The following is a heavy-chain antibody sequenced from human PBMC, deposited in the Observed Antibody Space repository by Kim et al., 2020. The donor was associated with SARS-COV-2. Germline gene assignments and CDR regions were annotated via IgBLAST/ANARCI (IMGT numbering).Heavy chain of an antibody. J-gene: IGHJ6*02. CDR2: IGTAGDT. V-gene: IGHV3-13*01. Sequence: GGSLRLSCAASGFTFSSYDMHWVRQATGKGLEWVSAIGTAGDTYYPGSVKGRFTISRENAKNSLYLQMNSLRAGDTAVYYCARGRGGSSWFGMDVWGQGTTVTVSS. CDR1: GFTFSSYD. D-gene: IGHD6-13*01. CDR3: ARGRGGSSWFGMDV.